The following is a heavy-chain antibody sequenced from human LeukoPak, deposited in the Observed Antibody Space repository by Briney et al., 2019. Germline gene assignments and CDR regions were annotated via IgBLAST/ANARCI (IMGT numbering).Heavy chain of an antibody. D-gene: IGHD3-22*01. J-gene: IGHJ4*02. CDR3: ARTSGFFDSGGSFHENPYFFDA. Sequence: SETLSLTCSASGESFIGYFWTWIRQPPGRGLEWIGDINHIGRTNDNPSLKSRVSISVDTPSNQFSLTLTSVTAADTAVYYCARTSGFFDSGGSFHENPYFFDAWGQGTLVTVSS. CDR2: INHIGRT. V-gene: IGHV4-34*01. CDR1: GESFIGYF.